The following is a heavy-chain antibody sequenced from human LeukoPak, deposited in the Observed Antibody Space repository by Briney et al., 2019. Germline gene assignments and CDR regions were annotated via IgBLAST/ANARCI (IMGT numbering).Heavy chain of an antibody. D-gene: IGHD3-3*01. CDR1: GFTLSTYN. J-gene: IGHJ6*03. CDR3: ARDGRYYDFWNAYSNYYYYMDV. CDR2: ISSSRSII. Sequence: GGSLRLSCAASGFTLSTYNMNWVRQAPGKGLEWVSYISSSRSIIFYADSVKGRFTISRDNAKNSLYLQMNSLRDEDTAVYYCARDGRYYDFWNAYSNYYYYMDVWGKGTTVTVSS. V-gene: IGHV3-48*02.